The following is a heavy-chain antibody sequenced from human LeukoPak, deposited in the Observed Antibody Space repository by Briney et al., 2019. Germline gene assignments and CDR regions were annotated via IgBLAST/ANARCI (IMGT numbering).Heavy chain of an antibody. CDR2: IYYTGST. CDR1: SGSISSYY. V-gene: IGHV4-59*08. Sequence: PSETLSLTCTVPSGSISSYYWSWIRQPPGKGLEWIGYIYYTGSTNYNPSLKSRLTMSVDTSKNQFSLKLSSVTAADTAVYYCARLPGFRDAFDIWGQGTMVTVYS. CDR3: ARLPGFRDAFDI. J-gene: IGHJ3*02.